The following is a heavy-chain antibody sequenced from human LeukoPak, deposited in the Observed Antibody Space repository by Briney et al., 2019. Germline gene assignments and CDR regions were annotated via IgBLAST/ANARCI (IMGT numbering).Heavy chain of an antibody. CDR1: GFTFSSYG. Sequence: PGGSLRLSCAASGFTFSSYGMHWVRQAPGKGVEWVAVISYDGSNKYYADSVKGRFTVSRDNSKNTLYLQMNSLRAEDAAVYYCAKAVVPADNWFDPWGQGTLVTVSS. J-gene: IGHJ5*02. CDR3: AKAVVPADNWFDP. D-gene: IGHD2-2*01. CDR2: ISYDGSNK. V-gene: IGHV3-30*18.